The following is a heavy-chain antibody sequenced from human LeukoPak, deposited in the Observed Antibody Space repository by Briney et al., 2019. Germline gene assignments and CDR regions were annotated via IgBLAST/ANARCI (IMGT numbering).Heavy chain of an antibody. CDR1: GFTFSSYA. Sequence: GGSLRLSCAASGFTFSSYAMSWVRQAPGKGLEWVSAISGSGGSTYYADSVKGRFTISRDNSKNTLYLQMNSLRAEDTAVYYCARWHYDGRGYYFDYWGQGTLVTVSS. CDR2: ISGSGGST. D-gene: IGHD3-22*01. V-gene: IGHV3-23*01. CDR3: ARWHYDGRGYYFDY. J-gene: IGHJ4*02.